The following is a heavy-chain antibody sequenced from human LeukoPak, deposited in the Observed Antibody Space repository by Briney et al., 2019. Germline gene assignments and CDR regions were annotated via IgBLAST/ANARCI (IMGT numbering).Heavy chain of an antibody. CDR2: IYSGGST. J-gene: IGHJ4*02. D-gene: IGHD6-19*01. V-gene: IGHV3-53*01. Sequence: GGSPRLSCAASGFTVSSNYMSWVRQAPGKGLEWVSVIYSGGSTYYADSVKGRFTISRDNSKNTLYLQMNSLRAEDTAVYYCARADQAGTPDYWGQGTLVTVSS. CDR1: GFTVSSNY. CDR3: ARADQAGTPDY.